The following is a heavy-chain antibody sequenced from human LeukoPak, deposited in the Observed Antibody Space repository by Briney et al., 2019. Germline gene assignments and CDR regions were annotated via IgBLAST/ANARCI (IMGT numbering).Heavy chain of an antibody. Sequence: GRSLRLSCAASGFTFSSYVMHWVRQAPGKGLEWVAVISYDGSNKYYADSVKGRFTISRDNAKNLLYLQMSSLREDDTAMYYCARVLTVGQTGGVDYWGQGTLVSVSS. J-gene: IGHJ4*02. CDR1: GFTFSSYV. D-gene: IGHD1-26*01. CDR2: ISYDGSNK. V-gene: IGHV3-30-3*01. CDR3: ARVLTVGQTGGVDY.